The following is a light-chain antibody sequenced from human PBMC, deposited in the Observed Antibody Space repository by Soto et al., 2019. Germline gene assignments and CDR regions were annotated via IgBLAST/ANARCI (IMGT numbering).Light chain of an antibody. CDR1: SSNIGNNY. CDR2: EDN. V-gene: IGLV1-51*02. Sequence: QSVLTQPPSVSAAPGQTVTISCSGSSSNIGNNYISWYQHLPGTAPKLLIYEDNKRPSGIPDRFSASKSGTSATLGITGLQTGDEADYNCGTWDSSLSAVVFGGGTKLTVL. J-gene: IGLJ2*01. CDR3: GTWDSSLSAVV.